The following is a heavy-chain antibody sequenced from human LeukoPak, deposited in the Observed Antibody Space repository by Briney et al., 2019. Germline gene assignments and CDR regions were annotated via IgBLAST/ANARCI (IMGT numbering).Heavy chain of an antibody. Sequence: GGSLRLSCAASGFTFSNYNINWVRQAPGKGLEWVSSISSSSSYIYYADSVKGRFTISRDNAKNSLYPQMNSLRAEDTAVYYCARDPAGTSYYDFWSGYYFDYWGQGTLVTVSS. V-gene: IGHV3-21*01. CDR1: GFTFSNYN. CDR3: ARDPAGTSYYDFWSGYYFDY. CDR2: ISSSSSYI. J-gene: IGHJ4*02. D-gene: IGHD3-3*01.